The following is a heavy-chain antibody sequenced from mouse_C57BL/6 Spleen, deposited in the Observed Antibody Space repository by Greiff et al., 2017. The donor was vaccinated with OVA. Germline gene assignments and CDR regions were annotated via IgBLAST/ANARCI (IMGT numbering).Heavy chain of an antibody. CDR3: ARRGVFYWYFDV. CDR1: GYTFTSYW. J-gene: IGHJ1*03. Sequence: QVQLQQPGAELVMPGASVKLSCKASGYTFTSYWMHWVKQRPGQGLEWIGEIDPSDSYTNYNQKFKGKSTLTVDKSSSTAYMQLSSLTSEDSAVYYCARRGVFYWYFDVWGTGTTVTVSS. V-gene: IGHV1-69*01. CDR2: IDPSDSYT.